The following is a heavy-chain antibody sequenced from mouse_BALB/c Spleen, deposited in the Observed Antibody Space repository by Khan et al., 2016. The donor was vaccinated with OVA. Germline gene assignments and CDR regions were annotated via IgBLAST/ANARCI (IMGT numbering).Heavy chain of an antibody. CDR1: GFSLTNYG. Sequence: QVQLKQSGPGLAAPSQSLSITCTISGFSLTNYGVHGVRKPPGKGLEWLVVIWSDGSTTYNSALKSRLTITKDNSQSQVFLKMNSLQTDDTAIYVCARQPYYHYNIMDYWGQGTSVTVSS. CDR2: IWSDGST. CDR3: ARQPYYHYNIMDY. V-gene: IGHV2-6-1*01. D-gene: IGHD2-10*01. J-gene: IGHJ4*01.